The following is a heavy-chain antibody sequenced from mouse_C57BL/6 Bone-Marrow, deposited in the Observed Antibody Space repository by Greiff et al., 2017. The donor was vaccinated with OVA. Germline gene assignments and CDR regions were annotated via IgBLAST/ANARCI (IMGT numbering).Heavy chain of an antibody. J-gene: IGHJ1*03. Sequence: QVQLQQSGPELVKPGASVKISCKASGYTFTDYYINWVKQRPGQGLEWIGWIFPGHGSTYYNEKFKGKATLTVVKSSSTAYMLLSSLTSKDSAVYFCASTLYYGSSYWYFDVWGTGTTVTVSS. V-gene: IGHV1-75*01. CDR3: ASTLYYGSSYWYFDV. CDR1: GYTFTDYY. D-gene: IGHD1-1*01. CDR2: IFPGHGST.